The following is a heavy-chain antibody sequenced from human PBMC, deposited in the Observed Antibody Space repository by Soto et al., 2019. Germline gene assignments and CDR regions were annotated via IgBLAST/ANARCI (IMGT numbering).Heavy chain of an antibody. J-gene: IGHJ6*02. CDR1: GYTFTSYY. Sequence: QVQLVQSGAEVKKPGASVKVSCKASGYTFTSYYMHWVRQAPGQGLEWMGILKPSGGSTSYAQKFQGRGTMTRDTSTSTVYMELSSLSSEDTAVYYCASAGRGYYYGMDVWGQGTTVTVSS. V-gene: IGHV1-46*03. CDR2: LKPSGGST. CDR3: ASAGRGYYYGMDV.